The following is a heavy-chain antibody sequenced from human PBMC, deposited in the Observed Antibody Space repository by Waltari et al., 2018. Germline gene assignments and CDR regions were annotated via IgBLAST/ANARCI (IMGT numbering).Heavy chain of an antibody. J-gene: IGHJ4*02. V-gene: IGHV5-51*01. Sequence: EVQLVQSGAEVKKPGESLKISCKGSGYSFTSYWIGWVRQMPGKGLEWMGIIYPVDSDTRYSPSFQGQVTISADKSISTAYLQWSSLKASDTAMYYCARHPGYSSSWSHFDYWGQGTLVTVSS. CDR3: ARHPGYSSSWSHFDY. CDR1: GYSFTSYW. CDR2: IYPVDSDT. D-gene: IGHD6-13*01.